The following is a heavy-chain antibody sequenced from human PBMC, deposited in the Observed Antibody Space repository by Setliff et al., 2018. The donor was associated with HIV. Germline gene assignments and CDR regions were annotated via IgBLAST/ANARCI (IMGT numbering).Heavy chain of an antibody. CDR1: GGSINGYF. V-gene: IGHV4-59*08. CDR2: IYHSGTT. D-gene: IGHD4-17*01. J-gene: IGHJ4*02. CDR3: ARHPTVTSFQIDS. Sequence: SETLSLTCIVSGGSINGYFWNWIRQPPGKRLEWIGHIYHSGTTYYNPSLKSRVTISVDTSKNQFSLKLYSVTAADTAVYYCARHPTVTSFQIDSWGQGTLVTVSS.